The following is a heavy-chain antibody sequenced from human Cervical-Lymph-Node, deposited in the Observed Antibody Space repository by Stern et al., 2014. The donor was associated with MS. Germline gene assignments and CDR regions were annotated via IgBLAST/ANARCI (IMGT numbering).Heavy chain of an antibody. J-gene: IGHJ4*02. Sequence: QLVQSGGGLIKPGGSLRVSCAASGFTFSDAWMNWVRQAPGKGLEWVGRIKSKTDGGTADYAAPVKGRFSISRDDSKNTVDLQMSSLKTEDTAVYYCTTGHYGSGSYPFDHWGQGTLVIVSS. V-gene: IGHV3-15*01. CDR2: IKSKTDGGTA. D-gene: IGHD3-10*01. CDR3: TTGHYGSGSYPFDH. CDR1: GFTFSDAW.